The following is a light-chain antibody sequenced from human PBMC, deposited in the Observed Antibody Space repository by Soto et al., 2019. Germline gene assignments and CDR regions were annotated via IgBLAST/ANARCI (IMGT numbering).Light chain of an antibody. V-gene: IGLV2-8*01. J-gene: IGLJ2*01. Sequence: QSALAQPPSASGSPGQSVTISCTGTSSDVGAYNYGSWYQQHPGKAPKLVIYEATERPSGVPDRFSGSKSGSTASLTVSGLQAEDEALYYCASYAGNNNFVLFGGGTKVTVL. CDR1: SSDVGAYNY. CDR2: EAT. CDR3: ASYAGNNNFVL.